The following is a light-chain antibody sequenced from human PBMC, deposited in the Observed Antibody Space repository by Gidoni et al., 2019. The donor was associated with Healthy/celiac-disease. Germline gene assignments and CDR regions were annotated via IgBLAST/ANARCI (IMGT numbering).Light chain of an antibody. CDR1: NIGSKS. Sequence: SYVRTQPHSVEVAPGQSARITCGGNNIGSKSVHWYQRKPGQAPVLVVYDDSDRPSGIPERFSGSNSGNTATLTISRVEAGDEADYYCQVWVSSSDHWVFGGGTKLTVL. CDR2: DDS. V-gene: IGLV3-21*02. J-gene: IGLJ3*02. CDR3: QVWVSSSDHWV.